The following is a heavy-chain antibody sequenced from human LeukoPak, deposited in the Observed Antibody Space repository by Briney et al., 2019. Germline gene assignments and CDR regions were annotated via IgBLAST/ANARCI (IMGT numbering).Heavy chain of an antibody. V-gene: IGHV1-18*01. J-gene: IGHJ4*02. CDR1: GGTFSSYA. D-gene: IGHD3-9*01. CDR3: ARSRYFDWSSYEGGRNYFDY. Sequence: GSSVKVSCKASGGTFSSYAISWVRQAPGQGLEWMGWISTYNGNTQYAQKFQGRVTMIIDTSTTTAYMELRSLRSDDTAVYYCARSRYFDWSSYEGGRNYFDYWGQGTLVTVSS. CDR2: ISTYNGNT.